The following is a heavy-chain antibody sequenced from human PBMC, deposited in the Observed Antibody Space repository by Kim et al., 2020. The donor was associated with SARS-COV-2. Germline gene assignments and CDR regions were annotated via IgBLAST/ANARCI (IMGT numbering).Heavy chain of an antibody. Sequence: GGSLRLSCAASGFTFSRYWMHWVRQAPGKGLVWVSRIYSDGSSTTYADSVKGRFTISRDNAKNTLYLQMNSLRAEDTAVYYCARVGREGGYYDILTGYYEDAYYFDYWGQGTLVTVSS. CDR3: ARVGREGGYYDILTGYYEDAYYFDY. D-gene: IGHD3-9*01. CDR2: IYSDGSST. V-gene: IGHV3-74*01. CDR1: GFTFSRYW. J-gene: IGHJ4*02.